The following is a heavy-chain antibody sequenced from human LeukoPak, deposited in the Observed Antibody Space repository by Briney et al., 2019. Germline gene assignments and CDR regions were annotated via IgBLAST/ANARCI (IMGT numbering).Heavy chain of an antibody. V-gene: IGHV3-53*01. Sequence: GGSLRLSCAASGFTFSSYAMSWVRQAPGKGLEWVSVIYSGGSTYYADSVKGRFTISRDNSKNTLYLQMNSLRAEDTAVYYCARLTISHWYFDLWGRGTLVTVSS. CDR2: IYSGGST. CDR3: ARLTISHWYFDL. J-gene: IGHJ2*01. D-gene: IGHD3-3*01. CDR1: GFTFSSYA.